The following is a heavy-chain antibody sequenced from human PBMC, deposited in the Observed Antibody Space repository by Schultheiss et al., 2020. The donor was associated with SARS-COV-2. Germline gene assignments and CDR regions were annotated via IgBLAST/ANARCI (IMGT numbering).Heavy chain of an antibody. J-gene: IGHJ6*03. Sequence: ASVKVSCKASGYTFTGYYMHWVRQAPGQGLEWMGWINPNSGGTNYAQKFQGRVTMTRDTSISTAYMELRSLRSDDTAVYYCARVSGVRSSSSFYYYYYMDVWGKGTTVTVSS. D-gene: IGHD6-13*01. CDR1: GYTFTGYY. CDR2: INPNSGGT. V-gene: IGHV1-2*02. CDR3: ARVSGVRSSSSFYYYYYMDV.